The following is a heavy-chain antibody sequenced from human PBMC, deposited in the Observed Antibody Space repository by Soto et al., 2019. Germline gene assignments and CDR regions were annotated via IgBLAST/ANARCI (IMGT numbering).Heavy chain of an antibody. CDR3: VGYSGAFYFDH. CDR2: VYYGGT. D-gene: IGHD4-4*01. CDR1: GGSMSSNY. Sequence: PSETLSLTCTVSGGSMSSNYWSWIRQSPGKGLEWIGFVYYGGTNYNPSFESRVTMSVDTPKNQFSLELNSVTAADTAVYYCVGYSGAFYFDHWGEGALVTVYS. V-gene: IGHV4-59*01. J-gene: IGHJ4*02.